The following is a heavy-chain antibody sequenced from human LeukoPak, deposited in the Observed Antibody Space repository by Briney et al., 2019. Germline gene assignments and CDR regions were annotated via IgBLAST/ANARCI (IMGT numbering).Heavy chain of an antibody. J-gene: IGHJ6*03. CDR1: GGSISSSSYY. CDR3: AGAYGGNTLGYMDV. Sequence: SETLSLTCTVSGGSISSSSYYWGWIRQPPGKGLEWIGSIYYSGSTYYNPSLKSRVTISVDTSKNQFSLKLSSVTAADTAVYYCAGAYGGNTLGYMDVWGKGTTVTVSS. D-gene: IGHD4-23*01. CDR2: IYYSGST. V-gene: IGHV4-39*01.